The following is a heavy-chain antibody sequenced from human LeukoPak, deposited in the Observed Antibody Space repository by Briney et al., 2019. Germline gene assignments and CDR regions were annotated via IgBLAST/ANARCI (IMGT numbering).Heavy chain of an antibody. CDR1: GGTFSSYA. V-gene: IGHV1-69*13. J-gene: IGHJ5*02. CDR3: ARDNRMTIFGVALAWFDP. D-gene: IGHD3-3*01. Sequence: GASVKVSCKASGGTFSSYAISWVRQAPGQGLEWVGGIIPIFGTANYAQKFQGRVTITADESTSTAYMELSSLRSEDTAVYYCARDNRMTIFGVALAWFDPWGQGTLVTVSS. CDR2: IIPIFGTA.